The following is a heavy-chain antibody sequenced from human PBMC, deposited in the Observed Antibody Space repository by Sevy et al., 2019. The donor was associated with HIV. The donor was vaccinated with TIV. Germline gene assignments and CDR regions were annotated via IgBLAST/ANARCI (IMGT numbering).Heavy chain of an antibody. V-gene: IGHV3-7*01. CDR2: IDPRGNER. D-gene: IGHD3-9*01. CDR1: GFTFDTFW. CDR3: AKDFTGYNGMDV. J-gene: IGHJ6*02. Sequence: GGSLRLSCAASGFTFDTFWMGWVRQAPGRGLEWVASIDPRGNERDYLDSLKGRFTISRDNAKNSLYLQMNSLRDEDTAVYYCAKDFTGYNGMDVWGQGTMVTVSS.